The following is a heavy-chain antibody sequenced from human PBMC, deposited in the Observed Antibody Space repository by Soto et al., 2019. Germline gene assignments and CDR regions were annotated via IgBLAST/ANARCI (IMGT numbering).Heavy chain of an antibody. J-gene: IGHJ4*02. V-gene: IGHV3-30*04. CDR3: ARGPSSLTRFDY. D-gene: IGHD2-2*01. CDR1: GFTFSSYA. Sequence: GGSLRLSCAASGFTFSSYAMHWVRQAPGKGLEWVAVISYDGSNKYYADSVKGRFTISRDNSKNTLYLQINSLRAEDTAVYYCARGPSSLTRFDYWGQGTLVTVSS. CDR2: ISYDGSNK.